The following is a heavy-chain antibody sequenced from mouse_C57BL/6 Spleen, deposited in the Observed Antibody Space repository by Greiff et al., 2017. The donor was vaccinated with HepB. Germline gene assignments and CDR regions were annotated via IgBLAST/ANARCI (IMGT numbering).Heavy chain of an antibody. CDR2: IDPNSGGT. V-gene: IGHV1-72*01. CDR3: ARQYYGSSYADWYFDV. D-gene: IGHD1-1*01. Sequence: QVQLQQPGAELVKPGASVKLSCKASGYTFTSYWMHWVKQRPGRGLEWIGRIDPNSGGTKYNEKFKSKATLTVDKHSSTAYMQLSSLTSEDSAVYYCARQYYGSSYADWYFDVWGTGTTVTVSS. J-gene: IGHJ1*03. CDR1: GYTFTSYW.